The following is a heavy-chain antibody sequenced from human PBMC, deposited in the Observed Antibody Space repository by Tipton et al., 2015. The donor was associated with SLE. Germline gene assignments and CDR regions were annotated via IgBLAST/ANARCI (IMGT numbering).Heavy chain of an antibody. V-gene: IGHV3-49*03. CDR3: TSRWLY. CDR1: GFTFGDYA. CDR2: IRSEAYGGTT. Sequence: RSLRLSCTGSGFTFGDYAMSWFRQGPGKGLEWVGFIRSEAYGGTTEYAASVKGRFTISRDDSNSIAYLQMNSLKTEDTAVYYCTSRWLYWGQGTLVTVSS. J-gene: IGHJ4*02. D-gene: IGHD5-12*01.